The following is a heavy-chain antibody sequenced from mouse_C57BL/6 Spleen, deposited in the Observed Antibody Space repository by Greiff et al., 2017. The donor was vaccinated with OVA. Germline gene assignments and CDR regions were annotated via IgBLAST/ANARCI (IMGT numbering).Heavy chain of an antibody. D-gene: IGHD1-1*01. J-gene: IGHJ2*01. CDR1: GFTFSSYG. CDR3: ARLYYGSSWFDY. V-gene: IGHV5-6*01. CDR2: ISSGGSYT. Sequence: DVHLVESGGDLVKPGGSLKLSCAASGFTFSSYGMSWVRQTPDKRLEWVATISSGGSYTYYPDSVKGRFTISRDNAKNTLYLQMSSLKSEDTAMYYCARLYYGSSWFDYWGQGTTLTVSS.